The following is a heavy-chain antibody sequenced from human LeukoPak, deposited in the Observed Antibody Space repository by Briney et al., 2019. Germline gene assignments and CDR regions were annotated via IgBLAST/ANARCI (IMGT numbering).Heavy chain of an antibody. Sequence: LSLTCTVSGGSISSGGYYWGWIRQHPGKGLEWISYVGISSGNTKYADSVKGRFTISGDKAKNSLYLQMNSLRVEDTTVYYCARDTKYAFDNWGQGTLVTVSS. CDR3: ARDTKYAFDN. J-gene: IGHJ4*02. CDR1: GGSISSGGYY. CDR2: VGISSGNT. V-gene: IGHV3-11*06. D-gene: IGHD2-2*01.